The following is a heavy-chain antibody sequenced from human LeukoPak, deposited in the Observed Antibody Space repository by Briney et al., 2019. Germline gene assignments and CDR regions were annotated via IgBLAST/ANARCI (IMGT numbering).Heavy chain of an antibody. CDR1: GGSISSYY. CDR3: ARGKLPDWYFDL. CDR2: IYYSGYT. D-gene: IGHD1-7*01. Sequence: SETLSLTCTVSGGSISSYYWSWIRQPPGKGLEWIGYIYYSGYTNYNPSLKSRVTISVDTSKNQFSLKLSSVTAADTAVYYCARGKLPDWYFDLWGRGTLVTVSS. V-gene: IGHV4-59*12. J-gene: IGHJ2*01.